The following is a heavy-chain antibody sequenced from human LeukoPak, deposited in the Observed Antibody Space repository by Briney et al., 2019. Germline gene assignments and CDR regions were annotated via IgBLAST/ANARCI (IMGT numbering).Heavy chain of an antibody. Sequence: GGSLRLSCVASGFRFDDYGMSWVRQAPGKGLEWVSGINWNGGSTGYADSVKGRFTISRDNAKNSLYLRMNSPRAEDTALYYCARGGSTGWYSFDYWGQGTLVTVSS. V-gene: IGHV3-20*04. J-gene: IGHJ4*02. CDR3: ARGGSTGWYSFDY. D-gene: IGHD6-19*01. CDR1: GFRFDDYG. CDR2: INWNGGST.